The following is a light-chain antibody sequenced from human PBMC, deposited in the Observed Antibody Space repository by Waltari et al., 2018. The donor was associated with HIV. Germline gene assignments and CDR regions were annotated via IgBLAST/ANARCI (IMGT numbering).Light chain of an antibody. J-gene: IGLJ1*01. V-gene: IGLV3-1*01. CDR3: QAWDTSRQV. Sequence: SFELTQPPSVSVSPGQTASITCSGDKLGDHLVCWYQQRPGQSPVLVIYQDDKRPSGVPERFSGSNSGDTATLTIRGTQAMDEADYFCQAWDTSRQVFGSGTKLTVL. CDR2: QDD. CDR1: KLGDHL.